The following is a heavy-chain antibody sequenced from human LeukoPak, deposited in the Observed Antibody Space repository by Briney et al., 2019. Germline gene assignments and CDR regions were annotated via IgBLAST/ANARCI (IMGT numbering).Heavy chain of an antibody. CDR2: IYHSGST. CDR1: GYSISSGYY. V-gene: IGHV4-38-2*02. Sequence: KPSETLSLTCTVSGYSISSGYYWGWIRPPPGKGLEWIGSIYHSGSTYYNPSLKSRVTISVDTSKNQFSLKLSSVTAADTAVYYCARVGNYASYYYYYYYMDVWGKGTTVTVSS. D-gene: IGHD2-2*01. CDR3: ARVGNYASYYYYYYYMDV. J-gene: IGHJ6*03.